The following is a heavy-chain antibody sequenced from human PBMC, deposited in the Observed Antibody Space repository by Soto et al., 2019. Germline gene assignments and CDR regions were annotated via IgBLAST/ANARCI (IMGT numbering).Heavy chain of an antibody. V-gene: IGHV3-48*02. J-gene: IGHJ4*02. CDR2: VSSRSSTI. Sequence: GGSLRLSCAASGFTFNNYNMNWVRQAPGKGLEWVSYVSSRSSTIYYADSVKGRFTISRNNAKNSLYLQMSSLRDDDTALYYCAREALGGFDYWGQGTLVTVSS. CDR1: GFTFNNYN. CDR3: AREALGGFDY. D-gene: IGHD3-16*01.